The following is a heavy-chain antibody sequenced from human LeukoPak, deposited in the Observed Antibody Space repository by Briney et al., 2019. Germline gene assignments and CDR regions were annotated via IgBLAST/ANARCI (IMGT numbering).Heavy chain of an antibody. V-gene: IGHV1-18*01. CDR3: ARNVGSHYYYYYMDV. CDR1: GYTFTSYG. D-gene: IGHD1-1*01. J-gene: IGHJ6*03. CDR2: ISAYNGNT. Sequence: ASVKVSCMASGYTFTSYGISWVRQAPGQGLEWMGWISAYNGNTNYAQKLQGRVTMTTDTSTSTAYMELRSLRSDDTAVYYCARNVGSHYYYYYMDVWGKGTTVTVSS.